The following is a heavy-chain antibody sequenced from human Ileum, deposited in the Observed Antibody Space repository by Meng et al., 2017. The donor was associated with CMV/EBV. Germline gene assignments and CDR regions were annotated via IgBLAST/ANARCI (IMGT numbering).Heavy chain of an antibody. CDR1: GGSISSGDYA. J-gene: IGHJ4*02. CDR2: IYYSGRT. Sequence: VQRQWSCPGLGKPPQTLSLTCTVSGGSISSGDYAWSWVRQPPGKGLEWIGYIYYSGRTYYTPSLKSRVTISVDTSKNQFSLKLSSVTAADTAVYYCARELRYGDYYFDSWGQGTLVTVSS. CDR3: ARELRYGDYYFDS. D-gene: IGHD4-17*01. V-gene: IGHV4-30-4*08.